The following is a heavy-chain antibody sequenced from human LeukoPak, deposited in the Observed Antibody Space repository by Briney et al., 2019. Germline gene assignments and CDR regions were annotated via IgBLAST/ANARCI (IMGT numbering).Heavy chain of an antibody. D-gene: IGHD3-3*01. CDR1: GYTFTSYA. CDR3: ARGETDGPFWSGYYPYSSGWKLPPNY. Sequence: ASVKVSCKASGYTFTSYAMNWVRQAPGQGLEWMGWISAYNGNTNYAQKLQGRVTMTTDTSTSTAYMELRSLRSDDTAVYYCARGETDGPFWSGYYPYSSGWKLPPNYWGQGTLVTVSS. J-gene: IGHJ4*02. V-gene: IGHV1-18*01. CDR2: ISAYNGNT.